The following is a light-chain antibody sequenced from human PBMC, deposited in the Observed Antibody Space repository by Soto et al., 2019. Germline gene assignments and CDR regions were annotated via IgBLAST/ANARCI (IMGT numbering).Light chain of an antibody. CDR2: GAS. CDR3: LQYNNWPLFT. V-gene: IGKV3-15*01. CDR1: QNVSSN. Sequence: EIVMTQSPATLSVSPGERATLSCRASQNVSSNLAWYQQKPGQAPRLLIYGASTRATGIPARFSGSGSGTEFTLTISSLQSEDFAVYYCLQYNNWPLFTFGPGTKVDIK. J-gene: IGKJ3*01.